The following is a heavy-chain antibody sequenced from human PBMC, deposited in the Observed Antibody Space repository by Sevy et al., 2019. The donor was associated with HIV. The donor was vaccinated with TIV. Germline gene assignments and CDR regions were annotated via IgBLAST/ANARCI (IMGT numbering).Heavy chain of an antibody. D-gene: IGHD2-15*01. CDR3: ETVGLRYCRGASCYQGDWFDP. Sequence: ASVKVSCKVSGYTLSKLSIHWVRQAPGKGLEWMGDFDPQNGEPIYAQRFQGRITITEDTSTDTAYMELSSLISEDTAVYYCETVGLRYCRGASCYQGDWFDPWGQGTLVTVSS. CDR1: GYTLSKLS. CDR2: FDPQNGEP. J-gene: IGHJ5*02. V-gene: IGHV1-24*01.